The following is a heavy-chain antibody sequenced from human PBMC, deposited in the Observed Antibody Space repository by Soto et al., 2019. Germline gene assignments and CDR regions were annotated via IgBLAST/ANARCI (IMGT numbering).Heavy chain of an antibody. V-gene: IGHV4-39*01. CDR2: FYYSGTT. Sequence: SETLSLTCTVSGGSISSRSHYYDWIRQPPGKGLEWIGSFYYSGTTYYNPSLKSRLTISVDTPKNQFSLKLSSVTAADTAVYYCARQLRQIIAAAAWGHWGQGILVTVSS. CDR1: GGSISSRSHY. D-gene: IGHD6-13*01. CDR3: ARQLRQIIAAAAWGH. J-gene: IGHJ4*02.